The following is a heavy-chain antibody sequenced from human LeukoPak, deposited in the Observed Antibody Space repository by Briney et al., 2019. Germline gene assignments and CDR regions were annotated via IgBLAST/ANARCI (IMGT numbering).Heavy chain of an antibody. CDR2: INPNSGGT. V-gene: IGHV1-2*02. CDR1: GYTFTGYY. J-gene: IGHJ5*02. Sequence: ASVTVSDTASGYTFTGYYMHWVRQAPGQGLEWMGWINPNSGGTNYAQKFQGRVTMTRDTSISTAYMELSRLRSDDTAVYYCARIEYSSGWYPSWGQGTLVTVSS. CDR3: ARIEYSSGWYPS. D-gene: IGHD6-19*01.